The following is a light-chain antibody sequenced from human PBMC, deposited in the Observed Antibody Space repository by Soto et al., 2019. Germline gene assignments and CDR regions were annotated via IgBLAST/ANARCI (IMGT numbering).Light chain of an antibody. CDR1: SSDFGRHTY. Sequence: QSVLTQPASVSGSPGQSITISCAGTSSDFGRHTYVSWYQQHPGKAPKLIIYDVYNRPSGVSNRFSGSKSGNTASLTISGLQAEDEADYYCTSYTSTSTPYVFGGGTKVTVL. CDR2: DVY. J-gene: IGLJ1*01. CDR3: TSYTSTSTPYV. V-gene: IGLV2-14*01.